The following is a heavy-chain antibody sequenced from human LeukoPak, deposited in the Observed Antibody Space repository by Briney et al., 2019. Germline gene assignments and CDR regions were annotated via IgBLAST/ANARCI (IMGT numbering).Heavy chain of an antibody. Sequence: GGSLRLSCAASGFTFSSYGMHWVRQAPGKGLEWVAVISYDGSNKYYADSVKGRFTISRDNPKNTLYLQMNSLRAEDTAVYYCAKDRLPGLSSALAGKRFPFDYWGQGTLVTVSS. D-gene: IGHD6-19*01. J-gene: IGHJ4*02. CDR3: AKDRLPGLSSALAGKRFPFDY. CDR1: GFTFSSYG. V-gene: IGHV3-30*18. CDR2: ISYDGSNK.